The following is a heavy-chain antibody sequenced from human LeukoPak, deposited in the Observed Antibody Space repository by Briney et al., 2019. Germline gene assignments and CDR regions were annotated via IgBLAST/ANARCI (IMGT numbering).Heavy chain of an antibody. Sequence: SETLSLTCTVSGGSIRDTTYYWGWIRQPPGKGLEWIGSIYYSGNTYYNPSLMSRATISVGTSKNQFSLNLSSVTAADTAVYYCARAPHFFDISGSRYYFDYWGQGTLVTVSS. CDR1: GGSIRDTTYY. V-gene: IGHV4-39*07. CDR2: IYYSGNT. CDR3: ARAPHFFDISGSRYYFDY. J-gene: IGHJ4*02. D-gene: IGHD3-22*01.